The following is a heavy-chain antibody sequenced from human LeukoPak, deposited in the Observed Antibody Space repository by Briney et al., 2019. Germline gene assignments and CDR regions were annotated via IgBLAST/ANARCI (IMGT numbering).Heavy chain of an antibody. CDR2: ISGSGGSI. J-gene: IGHJ4*02. V-gene: IGHV3-23*01. CDR1: GFTVSSNY. CDR3: AKWRVAVAGPSDYFDY. Sequence: GGSLRLSCAASGFTVSSNYMSWVRQAPGKGLEWVSGISGSGGSIDYADSAKGRSTISRDNSKNTLYLQMNSLRVEDTAVYYCAKWRVAVAGPSDYFDYWGQGTLVTVSS. D-gene: IGHD6-19*01.